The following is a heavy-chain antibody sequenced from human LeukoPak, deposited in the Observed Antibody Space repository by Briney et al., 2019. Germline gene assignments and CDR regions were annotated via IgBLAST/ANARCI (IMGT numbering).Heavy chain of an antibody. Sequence: GGSLRLSCAASGFTFSSYSMNWVRQAPVKGLEWVSSISSSSSYIYYADSVKGRFTISRDNAKNSLYLQMNSLRAEDTAVYYCARDMGYSGSYSAFDIWGQGTMVTVSS. CDR1: GFTFSSYS. CDR2: ISSSSSYI. V-gene: IGHV3-21*01. D-gene: IGHD1-26*01. J-gene: IGHJ3*02. CDR3: ARDMGYSGSYSAFDI.